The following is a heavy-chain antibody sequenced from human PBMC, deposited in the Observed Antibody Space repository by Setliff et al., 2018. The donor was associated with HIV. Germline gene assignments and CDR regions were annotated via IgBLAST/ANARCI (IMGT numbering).Heavy chain of an antibody. J-gene: IGHJ4*02. CDR1: GGSLSGHY. D-gene: IGHD5-12*01. CDR2: SNHVGRT. CDR3: ATGQMATRY. V-gene: IGHV4-34*01. Sequence: KASETLSLTCAVYGGSLSGHYWSWIRQPPGKGLEWIGESNHVGRTNYNPSLKSRVTVSVDTSKSQFSLKLGSVTAADTAVYYCATGQMATRYWGQGTLVTVSS.